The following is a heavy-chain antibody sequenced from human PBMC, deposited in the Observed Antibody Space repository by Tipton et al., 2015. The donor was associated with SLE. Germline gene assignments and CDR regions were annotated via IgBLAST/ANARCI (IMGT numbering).Heavy chain of an antibody. J-gene: IGHJ4*02. V-gene: IGHV4-31*03. CDR2: IYCSGGT. CDR3: ARAGEGVFDY. CDR1: GGSISSGGYY. D-gene: IGHD3-10*01. Sequence: TLSLTCTVSGGSISSGGYYWSWIRQHPGKGLEWIGYIYCSGGTYYNPSLKSRVTISVDTSKNQFSLKLSSVTAADTAVYYCARAGEGVFDYWGQGTLVTVSS.